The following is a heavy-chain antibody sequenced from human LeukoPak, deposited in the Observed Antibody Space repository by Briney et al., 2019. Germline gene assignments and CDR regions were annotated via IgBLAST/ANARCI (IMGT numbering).Heavy chain of an antibody. CDR2: IYYSGST. J-gene: IGHJ4*02. CDR3: AREGTMVRGVLAY. Sequence: PSETLSLTCTVSGGSISSGDYYWSWIRQPAGKGLEWIGYIYYSGSTYYNPSLKSRVTISVDTSKNQFSLKLSSVTAADTAVYYCAREGTMVRGVLAYWGQGTLVTVSS. CDR1: GGSISSGDYY. D-gene: IGHD3-10*01. V-gene: IGHV4-30-4*01.